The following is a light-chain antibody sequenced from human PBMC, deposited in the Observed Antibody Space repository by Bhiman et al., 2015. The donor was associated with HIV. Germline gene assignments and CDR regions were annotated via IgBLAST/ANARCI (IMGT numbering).Light chain of an antibody. CDR1: SSNIGAGYD. CDR2: GHD. J-gene: IGLJ2*01. V-gene: IGLV1-40*01. Sequence: QSVLTQPPSVSGAPGQRVTISCTGSSSNIGAGYDVHWYQQLPGTAPKLLIFGHDNRPSGVPDRFSGGGSKSDTSASLAITGLQPEDEGDYYCQSYDTSLSASLFGGGTRLTVL. CDR3: QSYDTSLSASL.